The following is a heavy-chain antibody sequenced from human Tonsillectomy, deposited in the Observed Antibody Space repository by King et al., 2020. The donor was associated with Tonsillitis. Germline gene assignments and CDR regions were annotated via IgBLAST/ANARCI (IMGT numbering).Heavy chain of an antibody. CDR2: IRSDGNYK. Sequence: VQLVESGGGVVQPGGSLRLSCAASGFTFSSYGMHWVRQAPGKGLEWVAFIRSDGNYKYYADSVKGRFTISRDNSKNTLYLQMNSLIAEDTAVYYCAKGVITHYYYGMDVWGQGTTVTVSS. D-gene: IGHD3-22*01. CDR3: AKGVITHYYYGMDV. V-gene: IGHV3-30*02. CDR1: GFTFSSYG. J-gene: IGHJ6*02.